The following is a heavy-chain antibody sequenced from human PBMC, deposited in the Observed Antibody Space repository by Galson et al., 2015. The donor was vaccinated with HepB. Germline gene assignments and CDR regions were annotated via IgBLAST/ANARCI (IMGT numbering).Heavy chain of an antibody. CDR2: IKTKTDGGTT. CDR3: TTHRGYSSSAGFDY. D-gene: IGHD6-6*01. CDR1: GFIFSKAW. J-gene: IGHJ4*02. V-gene: IGHV3-15*01. Sequence: SLRLSCAASGFIFSKAWMSWVRQAPGKGLEWVGHIKTKTDGGTTDYSTSVNGRFNNSRDDSKNTLYLQMNSLKTEDTAVYYCTTHRGYSSSAGFDYWGQGTLVTVSA.